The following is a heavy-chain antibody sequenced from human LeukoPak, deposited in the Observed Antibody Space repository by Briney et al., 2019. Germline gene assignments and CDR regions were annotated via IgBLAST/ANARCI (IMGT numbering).Heavy chain of an antibody. CDR2: IKQDGDET. J-gene: IGHJ4*02. D-gene: IGHD6-13*01. CDR1: GFTFSNFW. Sequence: PGGSLRLSCVASGFTFSNFWMSWVRQAPGKGPEWVANIKQDGDETYYLDSVKGRFTVSRDNAKNSLYLQMNTLRAEDTAVYYCVRAIAAARDYWGQGTLVTVSS. V-gene: IGHV3-7*01. CDR3: VRAIAAARDY.